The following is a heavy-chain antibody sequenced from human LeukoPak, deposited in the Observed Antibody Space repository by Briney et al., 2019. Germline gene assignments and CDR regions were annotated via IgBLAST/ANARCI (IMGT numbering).Heavy chain of an antibody. V-gene: IGHV3-48*04. CDR2: ISSTASTI. CDR3: ARDVTYYGADWFDP. D-gene: IGHD4-17*01. J-gene: IGHJ5*02. Sequence: GGSLRLSCAASGFTFSSYGMNWVRPAPGKGLEWVSYISSTASTIYYADSVKGRFTISRDNAKNSLFLQMNSLRAEDTAVYYCARDVTYYGADWFDPWGQGTLVTVSS. CDR1: GFTFSSYG.